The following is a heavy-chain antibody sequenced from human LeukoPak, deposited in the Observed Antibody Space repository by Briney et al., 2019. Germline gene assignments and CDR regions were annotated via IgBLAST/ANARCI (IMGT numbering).Heavy chain of an antibody. Sequence: SVKVSCKASGGTFSSYAISWVRQAPGQGLEWMGGIIPIFGTANYAQKFQGRVTITTDESTSTAYMELSSVTAADTAVYYCARLARRLRLKADGMFDYWGQGTLVIVSS. D-gene: IGHD5-12*01. CDR3: ARLARRLRLKADGMFDY. CDR2: IIPIFGTA. V-gene: IGHV1-69*05. J-gene: IGHJ4*02. CDR1: GGTFSSYA.